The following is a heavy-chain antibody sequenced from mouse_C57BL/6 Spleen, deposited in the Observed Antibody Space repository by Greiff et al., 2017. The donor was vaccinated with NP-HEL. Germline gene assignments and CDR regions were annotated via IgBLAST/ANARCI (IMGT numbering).Heavy chain of an antibody. CDR3: TRSSYGYYAMDY. J-gene: IGHJ4*01. Sequence: QVQLKESGAELVRPGASVTLSCKASGYTFTDYEMHWVKQTPVHGLEWIGAIDPETGGTAYNQKFKGKAILTADKSSSTAYMELRSLTSEDSAVYYCTRSSYGYYAMDYWGQGTSVTVSS. CDR2: IDPETGGT. V-gene: IGHV1-15*01. CDR1: GYTFTDYE. D-gene: IGHD1-1*01.